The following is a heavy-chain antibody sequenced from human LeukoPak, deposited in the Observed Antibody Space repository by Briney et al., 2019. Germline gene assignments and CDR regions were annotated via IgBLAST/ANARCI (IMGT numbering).Heavy chain of an antibody. D-gene: IGHD1-26*01. Sequence: GGSLRLSCTASGFTFTSYAMHWVRQAPRKGLEWVSTINGNGAATYYADSFKGRFLISRDDSKSTVYLRMNKLRVEDSGLYYCANGLAASGNFLLRDYYYFIDVWGKGTTVIVS. CDR3: ANGLAASGNFLLRDYYYFIDV. J-gene: IGHJ6*03. CDR2: INGNGAAT. V-gene: IGHV3-23*01. CDR1: GFTFTSYA.